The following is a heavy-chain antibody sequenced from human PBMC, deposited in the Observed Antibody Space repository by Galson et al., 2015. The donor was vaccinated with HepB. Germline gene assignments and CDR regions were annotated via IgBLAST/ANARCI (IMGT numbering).Heavy chain of an antibody. D-gene: IGHD2-15*01. V-gene: IGHV5-10-1*01. CDR1: GFTFTNYW. CDR3: ATSQKYCAGGRCFLQT. CDR2: IDPGDSYT. Sequence: QSGAEVKKPGESLRISCKVSGFTFTNYWICWVRQMPGKGLEWLGRIDPGDSYTKYSPSFEGHVTMSVDTSISTGYLQWSSLKASDTAIYFCATSQKYCAGGRCFLQTWGPGTLVTVSA. J-gene: IGHJ4*02.